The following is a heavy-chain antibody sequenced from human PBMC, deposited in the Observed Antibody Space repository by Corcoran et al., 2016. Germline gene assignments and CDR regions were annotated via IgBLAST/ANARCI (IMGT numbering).Heavy chain of an antibody. CDR2: IIPIFGTA. D-gene: IGHD3-10*01. V-gene: IGHV1-69*01. Sequence: QVQLVQSGAEVKKPGSSVKVSCKASGGTFSSYAISWVRQAPGQGLEWMGGIIPIFGTANYAQKFQGRVTITADESTSTAYMELSSLRSEDTAVYYWARDSDPITMVRGVMGSFDYWGQGTLVTVSS. J-gene: IGHJ4*02. CDR1: GGTFSSYA. CDR3: ARDSDPITMVRGVMGSFDY.